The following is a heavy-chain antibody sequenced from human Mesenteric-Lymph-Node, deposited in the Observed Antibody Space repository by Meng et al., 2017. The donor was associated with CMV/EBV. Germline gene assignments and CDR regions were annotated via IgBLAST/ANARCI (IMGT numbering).Heavy chain of an antibody. CDR2: ITGSLSGGNT. J-gene: IGHJ5*01. Sequence: GESLKISCAASGFTFRTYGMNWVRQAPGKGLEWVSGITGSLSGGNTYYADSVKGRFTISRDNSKNMLYLQLSSLRADDTAVYYCAKADYENYFYWFDSWGQGTLVTVSS. V-gene: IGHV3-23*01. CDR3: AKADYENYFYWFDS. CDR1: GFTFRTYG. D-gene: IGHD2/OR15-2a*01.